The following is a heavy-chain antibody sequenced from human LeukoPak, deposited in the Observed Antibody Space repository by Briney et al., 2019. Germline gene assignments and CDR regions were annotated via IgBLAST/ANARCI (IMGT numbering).Heavy chain of an antibody. V-gene: IGHV3-7*03. Sequence: GGSLRLSCAASGFTFSSYWMSWVRQAPGKGLEWVANIKQDGSEKYYVDSVKGRFTISRDNAKNSLYLQMNSLRAEDTAVYYCARDPGYCSSTSCYYYSDYWGQGTLVTVSS. CDR3: ARDPGYCSSTSCYYYSDY. D-gene: IGHD2-2*01. CDR1: GFTFSSYW. CDR2: IKQDGSEK. J-gene: IGHJ4*02.